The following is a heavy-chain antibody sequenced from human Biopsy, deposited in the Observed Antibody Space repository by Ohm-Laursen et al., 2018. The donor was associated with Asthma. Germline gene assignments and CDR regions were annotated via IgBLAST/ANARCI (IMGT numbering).Heavy chain of an antibody. D-gene: IGHD3-22*01. CDR1: GGSFSNFA. CDR2: ILTKFDIT. Sequence: SSVKVSCKASGGSFSNFAFSWVRQAPGHGLEWMGTILTKFDITSYAEKFQCRVTITADKSTSTTYMELSRLRSEDTAVYYCARSYDTDSYPVLVLDYWGQGTLVTVSS. J-gene: IGHJ4*02. CDR3: ARSYDTDSYPVLVLDY. V-gene: IGHV1-69*04.